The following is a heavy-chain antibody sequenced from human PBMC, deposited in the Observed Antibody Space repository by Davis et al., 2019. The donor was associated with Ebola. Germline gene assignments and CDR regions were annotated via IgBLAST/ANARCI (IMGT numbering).Heavy chain of an antibody. CDR3: ARVSAVAGLY. J-gene: IGHJ4*02. CDR1: GFTVSSNY. D-gene: IGHD6-19*01. CDR2: IYSGGST. V-gene: IGHV3-66*01. Sequence: ESLNISCAASGFTVSSNYMSWVRQAPGKGLEWVSVIYSGGSTYYADSVKGRFTISRDNSKNTLYLQMDSLRAEDTAVYYCARVSAVAGLYWGQGTLVTVSS.